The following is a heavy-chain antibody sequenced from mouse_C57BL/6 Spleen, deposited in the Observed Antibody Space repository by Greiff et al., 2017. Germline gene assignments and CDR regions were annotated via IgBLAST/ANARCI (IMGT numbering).Heavy chain of an antibody. CDR2: INPGSGGT. CDR3: ANSSNYAMDY. Sequence: VQGVESGAELVRPGTSVKVSCKASGYAFTNYLIEWVKQRPGQGLEWIGVINPGSGGTNYNEKFKGKATLTADKSSSTAYMQLSSLTSEDSAVYFCANSSNYAMDYWGQGTSVTVSS. V-gene: IGHV1-54*01. J-gene: IGHJ4*01. D-gene: IGHD3-2*02. CDR1: GYAFTNYL.